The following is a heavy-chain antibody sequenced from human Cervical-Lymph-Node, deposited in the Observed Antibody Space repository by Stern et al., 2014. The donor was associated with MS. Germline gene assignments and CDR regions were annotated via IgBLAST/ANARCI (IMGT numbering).Heavy chain of an antibody. D-gene: IGHD1-14*01. CDR3: AREYVGDGMDY. CDR2: INSDGSVR. CDR1: GFTISTYW. V-gene: IGHV3-74*01. J-gene: IGHJ4*02. Sequence: EVQLEESGGDLVRPGGSLRLSCAASGFTISTYWMHWVRQAPGKGLVWVSRINSDGSVRTYADSVRGRFTTSRDNAKNTLYLQMNSLRAEDTAVYYCAREYVGDGMDYWGQGTLVTVSS.